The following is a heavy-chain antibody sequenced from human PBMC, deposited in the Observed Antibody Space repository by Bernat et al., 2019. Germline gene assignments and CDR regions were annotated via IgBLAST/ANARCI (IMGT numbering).Heavy chain of an antibody. D-gene: IGHD3-16*02. V-gene: IGHV1-18*01. CDR2: ISTYIGNT. J-gene: IGHJ3*02. CDR3: ARQSYLRGSYRPDDAFDI. CDR1: GYTFSSYG. Sequence: QVQLVQSGAEAKKPGASVKVSCKASGYTFSSYGISWVRQAPGQGLEWMGWISTYIGNTNYAQKLQGRVTMTTDTSTSTAYMELRSLRTDDTAVYYCARQSYLRGSYRPDDAFDIWGQGTMVTVSS.